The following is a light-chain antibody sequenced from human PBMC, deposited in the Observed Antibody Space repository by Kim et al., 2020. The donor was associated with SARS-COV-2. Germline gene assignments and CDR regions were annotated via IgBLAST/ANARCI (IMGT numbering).Light chain of an antibody. J-gene: IGLJ3*02. CDR1: NIGSKN. V-gene: IGLV3-9*01. Sequence: SYELTQPLSVSVALGQTARITCGRNNIGSKNVHCYQQKPGQAPVGVIYRDINRPSGIPERISDSNSGNTATLTISRAQAGDEADYYCQVWGSTYGVFGGG. CDR3: QVWGSTYGV. CDR2: RDI.